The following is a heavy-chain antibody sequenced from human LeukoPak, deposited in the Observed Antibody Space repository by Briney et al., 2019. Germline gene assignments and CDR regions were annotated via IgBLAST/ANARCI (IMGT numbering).Heavy chain of an antibody. V-gene: IGHV3-74*03. Sequence: GGSLRLSCAASGFTFSVYYMFWVRQAPGKGLVWVSSISPDATKSKYADFVEGRLTISRDNAKKTLYLQLNSLRVEDAAVYYCATGYRSAYSWDSWGQGTLVTVSS. CDR3: ATGYRSAYSWDS. CDR1: GFTFSVYY. D-gene: IGHD5-12*01. J-gene: IGHJ4*02. CDR2: ISPDATKS.